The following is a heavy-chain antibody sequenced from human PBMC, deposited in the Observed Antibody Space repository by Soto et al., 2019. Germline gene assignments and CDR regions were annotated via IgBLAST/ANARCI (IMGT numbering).Heavy chain of an antibody. D-gene: IGHD2-2*02. CDR2: IYYSGST. CDR1: GGSSISYD. V-gene: IGHV4-59*01. CDR3: AREGCSSTRCYMYYFDY. Sequence: SETLSVTCTVAGGSSISYDWSWIRQPPGKGLEWIGYIYYSGSTNYDPSLKSRVTISVDTSKNQFSLKLSSVTAADTAVYYCAREGCSSTRCYMYYFDYWGQGTLVTVSS. J-gene: IGHJ4*02.